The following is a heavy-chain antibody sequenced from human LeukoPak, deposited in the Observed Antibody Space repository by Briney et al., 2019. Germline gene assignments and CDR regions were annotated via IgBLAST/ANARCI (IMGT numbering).Heavy chain of an antibody. D-gene: IGHD4-17*01. J-gene: IGHJ6*02. Sequence: KASETLSLTCTVSGGSISSSSHYWGWIRQPPGKGLDWIGSIYYSGSTYYNPSLMSRVTISVDTSKNQFSLKLSSVTAADTAMYYCVRYSDNYSGMDVWGQGTTVTVSS. CDR1: GGSISSSSHY. CDR2: IYYSGST. V-gene: IGHV4-39*01. CDR3: VRYSDNYSGMDV.